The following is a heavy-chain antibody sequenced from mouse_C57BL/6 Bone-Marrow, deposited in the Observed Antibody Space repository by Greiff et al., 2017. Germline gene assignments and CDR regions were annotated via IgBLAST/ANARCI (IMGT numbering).Heavy chain of an antibody. J-gene: IGHJ3*01. CDR1: GFTFSDYG. CDR3: ARQAINCPLFAY. V-gene: IGHV5-17*01. Sequence: EVMLVESGGGLVKPGGSLKLSCAASGFTFSDYGMHCVRQAPEKGLEWVAYISSCSSTIYYADTVKGRFTISRDNAKNTLFLQMTSLRSGDTAMYCSARQAINCPLFAYWGQGPLVTVSA. D-gene: IGHD4-1*01. CDR2: ISSCSSTI.